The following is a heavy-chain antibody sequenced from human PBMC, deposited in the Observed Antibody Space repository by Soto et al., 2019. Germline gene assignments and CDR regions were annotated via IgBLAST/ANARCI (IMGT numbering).Heavy chain of an antibody. Sequence: SETLSLTCTVSGGSISSSSYYWGWIRQPPGKGLEWIGSIYYSGSTYYNPSLKSRVTISVDTSKNQFSLKLSSVTAADTAVYYCARQTIRQQLVDYWGQGTLVTVSS. V-gene: IGHV4-39*01. CDR3: ARQTIRQQLVDY. CDR2: IYYSGST. CDR1: GGSISSSSYY. J-gene: IGHJ4*02. D-gene: IGHD6-13*01.